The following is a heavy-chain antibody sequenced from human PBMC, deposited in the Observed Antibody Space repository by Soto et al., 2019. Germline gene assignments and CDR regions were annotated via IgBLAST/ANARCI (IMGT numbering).Heavy chain of an antibody. D-gene: IGHD3-16*01. CDR3: ARDASWAVVF. Sequence: PSETLSLTCTVSGGSISSGDYYWRGIRQPPGKGLEWMGYIYYSGSTYYNPSLKGRVTISVDTSKNQFSLKLSSVTAADTAVYYCARDASWAVVFWGKGTLVTVSS. J-gene: IGHJ4*02. CDR1: GGSISSGDYY. V-gene: IGHV4-30-4*01. CDR2: IYYSGST.